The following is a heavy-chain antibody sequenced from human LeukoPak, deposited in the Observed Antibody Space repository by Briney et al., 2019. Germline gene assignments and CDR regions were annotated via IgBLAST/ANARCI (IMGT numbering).Heavy chain of an antibody. CDR3: AKDGFTMVRGVIITQIFDY. D-gene: IGHD3-10*01. CDR1: GFTFSSYA. V-gene: IGHV3-23*01. CDR2: ISGSGGST. Sequence: GGSLRLSCAASGFTFSSYAMSWVRQAPGKGLEWVSAISGSGGSTYYADSVKGRFTISRDNSKNTLYLQMSSLRAEDTAVYYCAKDGFTMVRGVIITQIFDYWGQGTLVTVSS. J-gene: IGHJ4*02.